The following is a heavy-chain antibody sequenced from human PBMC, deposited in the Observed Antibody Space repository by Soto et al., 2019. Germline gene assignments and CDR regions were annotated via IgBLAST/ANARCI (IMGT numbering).Heavy chain of an antibody. J-gene: IGHJ4*02. D-gene: IGHD3-22*01. CDR2: ISYDGSDK. Sequence: GGSLRLSCAASGFTFSIYSMHWVRQTPGKGLERVAVISYDGSDKYYADSVKGRFTISRDNSKNTLYLQMNSLRREDTSVYYCAREDSLAVVAPGYWGQGILVTVSS. CDR1: GFTFSIYS. CDR3: AREDSLAVVAPGY. V-gene: IGHV3-30*04.